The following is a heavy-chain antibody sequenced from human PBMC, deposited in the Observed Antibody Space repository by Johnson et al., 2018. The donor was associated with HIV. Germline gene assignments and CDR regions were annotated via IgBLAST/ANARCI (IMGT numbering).Heavy chain of an antibody. J-gene: IGHJ3*01. Sequence: VQLVESGGGLVQPGGSLRLSCGASGFTVSSNYMNWVRQAPGKGLEWVSVIYSGGSTYYADSVKGRFTISRDNSKNTLYLQMNSLRAEDTAVYYCAKLGRALFDAFDVWGKGTMVTVSS. CDR3: AKLGRALFDAFDV. CDR2: IYSGGST. CDR1: GFTVSSNY. V-gene: IGHV3-66*04. D-gene: IGHD3-10*01.